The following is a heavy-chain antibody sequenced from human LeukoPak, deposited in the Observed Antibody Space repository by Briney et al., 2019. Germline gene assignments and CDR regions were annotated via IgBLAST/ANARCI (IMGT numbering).Heavy chain of an antibody. D-gene: IGHD2-2*01. CDR2: ISDSSAT. CDR3: AKGGTGYCSSSSCLYYFHY. Sequence: GGSLRLSCAASGFTFSTYAMSWVRQAPGKGLEWVSTISDSSATYYADSVKGRFSISRDNSKNTLYLQMNSLRAEATAVYYCAKGGTGYCSSSSCLYYFHYWGQGTLVTVSS. J-gene: IGHJ4*02. V-gene: IGHV3-23*01. CDR1: GFTFSTYA.